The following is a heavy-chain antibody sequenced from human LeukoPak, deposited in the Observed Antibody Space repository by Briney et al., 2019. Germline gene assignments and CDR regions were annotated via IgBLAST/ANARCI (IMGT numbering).Heavy chain of an antibody. D-gene: IGHD3-3*01. Sequence: SETLSLTCTVSGGSISSGGYYWSWIRQPAGKGLEWIGRIYISGSTNYNPSLKSRVTISVDTSKNQFSLKLSSVTAADTAVYYCARAPPYYDFWSGHDWFDPWGQGTLVTVSS. J-gene: IGHJ5*02. CDR2: IYISGST. CDR1: GGSISSGGYY. V-gene: IGHV4-61*02. CDR3: ARAPPYYDFWSGHDWFDP.